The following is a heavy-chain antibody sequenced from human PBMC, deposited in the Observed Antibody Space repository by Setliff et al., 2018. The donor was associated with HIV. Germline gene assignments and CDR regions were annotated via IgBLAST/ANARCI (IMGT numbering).Heavy chain of an antibody. V-gene: IGHV4-34*01. CDR3: ARGGRSLAAQTWFDP. Sequence: SETLSLTCAVYGGSFSGYYWTWIRQPPGKGLEWIGQINHSGSTNYNPSLKSRVTMSVDRSKNQFSLRLNSVTAADTAVYYCARGGRSLAAQTWFDPWGQGTLVTVSS. D-gene: IGHD6-6*01. CDR1: GGSFSGYY. J-gene: IGHJ5*02. CDR2: INHSGST.